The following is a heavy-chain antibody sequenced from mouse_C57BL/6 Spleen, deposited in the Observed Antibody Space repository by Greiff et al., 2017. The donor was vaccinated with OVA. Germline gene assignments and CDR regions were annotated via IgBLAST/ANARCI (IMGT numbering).Heavy chain of an antibody. J-gene: IGHJ4*01. V-gene: IGHV5-2*01. CDR1: EYEFPSHD. D-gene: IGHD3-2*02. CDR3: SSGYDAMDY. Sequence: EVKLMESGGGLVQPGESLKLSCESNEYEFPSHDMSWVRKTPEKRLELVAAINSDGGSTYYPDTMERRFIISRDNTKKTLYLQMSRLRSEDTALYSDSSGYDAMDYWGQGTSVTVSS. CDR2: INSDGGST.